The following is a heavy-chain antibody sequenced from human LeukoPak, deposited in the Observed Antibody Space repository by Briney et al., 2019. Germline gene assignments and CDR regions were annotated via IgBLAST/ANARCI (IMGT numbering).Heavy chain of an antibody. CDR2: ISGDGGST. V-gene: IGHV3-43*02. CDR1: GFTFDDYA. D-gene: IGHD3-22*01. Sequence: PGGSLRLSCAASGFTFDDYAMHWVRQAPGKGLELVSLISGDGGSTYYADSVKGRFTISRDNSKNSLYLQMNSLRTEDTALYYCAKDILPHYYDSSGPDYWGQGTLVTVSS. CDR3: AKDILPHYYDSSGPDY. J-gene: IGHJ4*02.